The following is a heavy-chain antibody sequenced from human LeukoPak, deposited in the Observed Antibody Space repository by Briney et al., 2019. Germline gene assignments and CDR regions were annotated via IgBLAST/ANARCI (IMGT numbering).Heavy chain of an antibody. CDR1: GFTFSNHA. Sequence: GGSLRLSCAASGFTFSNHAMSWVRQAPGKGLEWVSGISGSGGSTYYAGSVKGRFTISRDNSKNTLYLQMNSLRAEDTAVYYCAKGYSGYDPFDPWGQGTLVTVSS. D-gene: IGHD5-12*01. CDR2: ISGSGGST. J-gene: IGHJ5*02. V-gene: IGHV3-23*01. CDR3: AKGYSGYDPFDP.